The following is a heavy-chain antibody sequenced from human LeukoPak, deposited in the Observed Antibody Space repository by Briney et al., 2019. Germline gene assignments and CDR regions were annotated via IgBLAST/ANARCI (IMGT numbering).Heavy chain of an antibody. J-gene: IGHJ4*02. V-gene: IGHV1-24*01. CDR3: AAGGVYSLLDY. CDR1: GDTLSEST. D-gene: IGHD2-21*01. CDR2: FDPGAGEI. Sequence: ASVKVSCKVSGDTLSESTMHWVRQAPGRGLEWMGGFDPGAGEILYAQQCQGRVTMTEDTSTDTAYMELTSLRSEDTGVYFCAAGGVYSLLDYWGERTLVTLSS.